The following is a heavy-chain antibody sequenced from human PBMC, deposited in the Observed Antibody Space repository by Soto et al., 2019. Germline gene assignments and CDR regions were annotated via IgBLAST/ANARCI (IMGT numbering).Heavy chain of an antibody. V-gene: IGHV3-74*01. J-gene: IGHJ5*02. CDR2: ISGDGSTI. CDR3: AKVMVKNWFDP. CDR1: GFTFSNYF. Sequence: PGGSLRRSCAASGFTFSNYFMHWVRQVPGEGLVWVSRISGDGSTISYADSVKGRFTISRDNSKNTLYLQMNSLRADDTAVYYCAKVMVKNWFDPWGQGTLVTVSS. D-gene: IGHD5-18*01.